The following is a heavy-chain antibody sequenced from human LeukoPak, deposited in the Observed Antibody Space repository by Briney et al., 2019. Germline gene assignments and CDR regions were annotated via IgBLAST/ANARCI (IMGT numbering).Heavy chain of an antibody. D-gene: IGHD2-2*01. CDR1: GGSFSSSSYY. J-gene: IGHJ4*02. CDR3: ASDQLLLYALDY. V-gene: IGHV4-39*01. Sequence: PSETLSLTCTVSGGSFSSSSYYWGWIRQPPGKGLEWIGSMYYSGSTYYNPSLKSRVTISVDTSKNQFSLKLSSVTAADTAVYYCASDQLLLYALDYWGQGTLVTVSS. CDR2: MYYSGST.